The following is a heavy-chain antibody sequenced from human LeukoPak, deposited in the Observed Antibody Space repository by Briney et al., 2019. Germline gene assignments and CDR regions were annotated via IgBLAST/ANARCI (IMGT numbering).Heavy chain of an antibody. J-gene: IGHJ4*02. CDR1: GGSFSGYY. CDR3: ARGIDY. CDR2: INHSGST. Sequence: KPSETLSLTCAVYGGSFSGYYWSWIRQPPGEGLEWIGEINHSGSTNYNPSLKSRVTISVDTSKNQFSLKLSSVTAADTAVYYCARGIDYWGQGTLVTVSS. V-gene: IGHV4-34*01.